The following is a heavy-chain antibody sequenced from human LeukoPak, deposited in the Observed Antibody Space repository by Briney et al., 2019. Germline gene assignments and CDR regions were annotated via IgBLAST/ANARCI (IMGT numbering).Heavy chain of an antibody. V-gene: IGHV4-59*01. J-gene: IGHJ6*03. CDR1: GGSISSYY. CDR3: ARYYYGSGSYYYHYMDV. Sequence: SETLSLTCTVSGGSISSYYWSWIRQPPGKGLEWIGYIYYSGSTNYNPSLKGRVTISVDTSKNQFSLKLSSVTAADTAVYYCARYYYGSGSYYYHYMDVWGKGTTVTVSS. D-gene: IGHD3-10*01. CDR2: IYYSGST.